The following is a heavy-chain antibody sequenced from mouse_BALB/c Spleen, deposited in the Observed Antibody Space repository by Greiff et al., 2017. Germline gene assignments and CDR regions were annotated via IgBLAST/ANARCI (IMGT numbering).Heavy chain of an antibody. CDR2: INSNGGST. D-gene: IGHD1-1*01. V-gene: IGHV5-6-3*01. CDR1: GFTFSSYG. Sequence: EVKVVESGGGLVQPGGSLKLSCAASGFTFSSYGMSWVRQTPDKRLELVATINSNGGSTYYPDSVKGRFTISRDNAKNTLYLQMSSLKSEDTAMYYCASITTAWYFDVWGAGTTVTVSS. J-gene: IGHJ1*01. CDR3: ASITTAWYFDV.